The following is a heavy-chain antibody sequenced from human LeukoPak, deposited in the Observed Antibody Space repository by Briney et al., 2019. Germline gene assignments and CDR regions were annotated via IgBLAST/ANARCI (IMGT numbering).Heavy chain of an antibody. J-gene: IGHJ4*02. CDR1: GGTFSSYA. CDR2: IIPIFGTA. D-gene: IGHD3-10*01. V-gene: IGHV1-69*06. CDR3: ARVNTMVRGNNDPYDY. Sequence: SVKVSCKASGGTFSSYAISWVRQAPGQGLEWMGGIIPIFGTANYAQKFQGRVTITADKSTSTAYMELSSLRSEDTAVYYCARVNTMVRGNNDPYDYWGQGTLVTVSS.